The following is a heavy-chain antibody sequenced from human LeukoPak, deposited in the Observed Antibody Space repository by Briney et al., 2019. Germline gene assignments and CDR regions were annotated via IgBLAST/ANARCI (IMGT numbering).Heavy chain of an antibody. CDR2: IYSSGST. D-gene: IGHD2/OR15-2a*01. Sequence: SETLSLTCSVSGGSISNYYWNWLRQPAGKGLEWIGHIYSSGSTNYNPSLKSRVTISMDKSKNHFSLNLKSVTAADTAFYYCARDFYGDDGHHPFDYWGQGIQVIVSS. CDR1: GGSISNYY. CDR3: ARDFYGDDGHHPFDY. J-gene: IGHJ4*02. V-gene: IGHV4-4*07.